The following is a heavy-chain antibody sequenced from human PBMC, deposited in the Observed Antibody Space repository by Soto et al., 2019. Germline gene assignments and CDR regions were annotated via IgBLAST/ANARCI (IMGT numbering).Heavy chain of an antibody. Sequence: QVQLQESGPGLVKPSQTLSLTCTVSGGSISSGGYYWSWIRQHPGKGLEWIGYIYYSGSTYYNPSLKRRVTISVNTSKNPFSLKVSSVTAADTAVYYCARAQWSSCGMDVWGQGTTVTVSS. D-gene: IGHD6-19*01. J-gene: IGHJ6*02. CDR3: ARAQWSSCGMDV. CDR2: IYYSGST. V-gene: IGHV4-31*03. CDR1: GGSISSGGYY.